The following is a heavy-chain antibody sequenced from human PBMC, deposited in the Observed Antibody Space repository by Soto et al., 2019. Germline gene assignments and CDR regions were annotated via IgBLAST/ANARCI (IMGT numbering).Heavy chain of an antibody. V-gene: IGHV1-18*04. CDR2: ISAYNGNT. CDR3: ARDNPPNYDILTGYYYYYGMDV. J-gene: IGHJ6*02. Sequence: GASVKVSCKASGYTFTSCGISWVRQAPGQGLEWMGWISAYNGNTNYAQKLQGRVTMTTDTSTSTAYMELRSLRSDDTAVYYCARDNPPNYDILTGYYYYYGMDVWGQGTTVTVSS. D-gene: IGHD3-9*01. CDR1: GYTFTSCG.